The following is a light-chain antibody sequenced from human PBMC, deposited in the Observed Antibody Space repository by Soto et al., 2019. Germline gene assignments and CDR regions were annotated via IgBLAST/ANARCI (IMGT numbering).Light chain of an antibody. Sequence: EIVLTQCPANLSFSPGDRATLSCRASQSVSSYLAWYQQKPGQAPRLLIYDASNRATGIPARFSGSGSGTDFALTITSLQAEDFATYYCQQLRMYPSTFGGGTKVDIK. CDR3: QQLRMYPST. V-gene: IGKV3-11*01. CDR1: QSVSSY. J-gene: IGKJ4*01. CDR2: DAS.